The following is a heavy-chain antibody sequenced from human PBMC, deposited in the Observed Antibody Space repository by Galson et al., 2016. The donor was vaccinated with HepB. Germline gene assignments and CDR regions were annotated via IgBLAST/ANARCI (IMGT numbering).Heavy chain of an antibody. CDR1: GGSVSNSSYY. J-gene: IGHJ4*02. CDR2: VYYSGST. V-gene: IGHV4-39*02. D-gene: IGHD2-15*01. CDR3: TRENYLPID. Sequence: SETLSLTCTVSGGSVSNSSYYWGWIRQPPGKGLECIGNVYYSGSTYYNPSLKSRVAISVDTSKNQFSLRVEDTAVYYCTRENYLPIDLGQGTLVTVSS.